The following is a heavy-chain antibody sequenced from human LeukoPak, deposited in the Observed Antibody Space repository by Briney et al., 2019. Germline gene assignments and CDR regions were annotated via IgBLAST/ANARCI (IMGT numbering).Heavy chain of an antibody. CDR2: IIPILGIA. J-gene: IGHJ4*02. Sequence: ASVKVSCKASGSTLSSYTISRVRKAPGQGLEWMGRIIPILGIANYAQKFQGRVTITADKSTSTAYMELSSLRSEDTAVYYCARDPYYYDSSGYYYPHYFDYWAREPWSPSPQ. CDR3: ARDPYYYDSSGYYYPHYFDY. D-gene: IGHD3-22*01. V-gene: IGHV1-69*04. CDR1: GSTLSSYT.